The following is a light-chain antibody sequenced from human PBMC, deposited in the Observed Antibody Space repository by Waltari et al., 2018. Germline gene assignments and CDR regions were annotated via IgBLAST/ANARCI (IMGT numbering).Light chain of an antibody. J-gene: IGKJ1*01. CDR2: DIS. CDR1: QSIVCS. Sequence: EIVLTQSPGTLSLSLGDRAALSCRASQSIVCSVVWYQQRPGQAPRLLIYDISRRATGIPDRFSGSGYGTDFSLTISRLEPEDFAVYYCQKYERLPATFGQGTTVEIK. V-gene: IGKV3-20*01. CDR3: QKYERLPAT.